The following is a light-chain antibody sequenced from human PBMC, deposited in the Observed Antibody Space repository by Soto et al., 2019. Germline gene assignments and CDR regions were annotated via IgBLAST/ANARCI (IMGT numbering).Light chain of an antibody. V-gene: IGLV2-14*01. CDR1: SSDVGGYNY. J-gene: IGLJ1*01. CDR2: EVS. Sequence: QSVRTHPASVCWSPGHSITISCTGTSSDVGGYNYVSWYQQHPGKAPKLMIYEVSNRPSGVSIRFSGSKSGNTASLTISGLQAEDQADYYCSSHTSSSTRVFGTGTKVTVL. CDR3: SSHTSSSTRV.